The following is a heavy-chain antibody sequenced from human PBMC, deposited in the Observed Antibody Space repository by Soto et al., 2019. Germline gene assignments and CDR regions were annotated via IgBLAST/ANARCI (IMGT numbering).Heavy chain of an antibody. Sequence: QVQLVQSGAEVKKPGASVKVSCKASGYTFTSYYMHWVRQAPGQGLEWMGIINPSGGSTSYAQKFQGRVTMTRDTSTSTVYMELSSLRSEDTAVYYCAREEPAARLPYYGMDVCGQGTTVTVSS. CDR1: GYTFTSYY. CDR3: AREEPAARLPYYGMDV. D-gene: IGHD2-2*01. J-gene: IGHJ6*02. CDR2: INPSGGST. V-gene: IGHV1-46*01.